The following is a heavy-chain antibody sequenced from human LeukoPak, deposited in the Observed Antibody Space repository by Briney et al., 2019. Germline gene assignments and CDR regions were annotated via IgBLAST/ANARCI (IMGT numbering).Heavy chain of an antibody. D-gene: IGHD3-10*01. CDR1: GGSFSGFY. J-gene: IGHJ5*02. V-gene: IGHV4-34*10. CDR3: ARYDYGSGYPGSWLDP. CDR2: INQSGST. Sequence: PSETLSLTCAVYGGSFSGFYWSWIRQTPGKGLEWIGEINQSGSTNYNPSLKSRISISVDTSKNQFSLKLSSVTAADTAVYYCARYDYGSGYPGSWLDPWGQGTLVTVSS.